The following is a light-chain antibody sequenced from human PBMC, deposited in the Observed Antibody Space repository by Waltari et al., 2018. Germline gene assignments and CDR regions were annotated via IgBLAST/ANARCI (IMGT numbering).Light chain of an antibody. V-gene: IGKV2-29*02. J-gene: IGKJ2*01. CDR2: EVS. Sequence: QSLLLSDGKTHFVWHLLKPGQSPQLLMFEVSRRVSGVSDRFSGSGSGTTFTLKISRVEADDVGVYYCMQGIHFPYTFGQGTKLEIK. CDR1: QSLLLSDGKTH. CDR3: MQGIHFPYT.